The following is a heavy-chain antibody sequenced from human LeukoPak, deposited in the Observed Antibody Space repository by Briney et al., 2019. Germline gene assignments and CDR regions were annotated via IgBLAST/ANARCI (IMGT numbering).Heavy chain of an antibody. CDR2: IYYSGST. Sequence: SETLSLTCTVSGGSISSGGYYWSWIRQPPGKGLGWIGYIYYSGSTNYNPSLKSRVTISVDTSKNQFSLKLSSVTAADTAVYYCARKSLRGNWFDPWGQGTLVTVSS. J-gene: IGHJ5*02. V-gene: IGHV4-61*08. CDR3: ARKSLRGNWFDP. CDR1: GGSISSGGYY.